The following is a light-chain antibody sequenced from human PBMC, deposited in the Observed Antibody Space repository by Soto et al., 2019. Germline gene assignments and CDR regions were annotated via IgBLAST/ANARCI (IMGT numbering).Light chain of an antibody. J-gene: IGLJ2*01. V-gene: IGLV1-40*01. CDR2: GNS. CDR3: QSYDSSLSGSV. Sequence: QSVLTQPPSVSGAPGQRVTISCTGSSSNIGAGYDVQWYQQLPGTATKLLIYGNSNRHTGVPDRSSGSKSGTSASLAITGLQAEDEADYYCQSYDSSLSGSVFGGGTKVTVL. CDR1: SSNIGAGYD.